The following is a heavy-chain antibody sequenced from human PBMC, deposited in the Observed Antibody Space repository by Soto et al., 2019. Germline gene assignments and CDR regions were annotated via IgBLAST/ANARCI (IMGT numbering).Heavy chain of an antibody. D-gene: IGHD3-22*01. CDR2: IWYDGSNK. Sequence: GGSLRLSCAASGFTFSSYGMHWVRQAPGKGLEWVAVIWYDGSNKYYADSVKGRFTISRDNSKNTLYLQMNSLRAEDTAVYYCARGLYYYDSSGYLDAFDIWGQGTMVTVSS. CDR1: GFTFSSYG. J-gene: IGHJ3*02. CDR3: ARGLYYYDSSGYLDAFDI. V-gene: IGHV3-33*01.